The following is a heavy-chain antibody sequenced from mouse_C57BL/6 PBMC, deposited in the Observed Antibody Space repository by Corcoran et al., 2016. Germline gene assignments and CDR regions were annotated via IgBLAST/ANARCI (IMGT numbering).Heavy chain of an antibody. Sequence: QVQLQQSGPELVKPGASVKISCEASGYSFTSYYIHWVKQRPGQGLEWIGWIYPGSGNTKYNEKFKGKATLTADTSSSTAYMQLSSLTSEDSAVYYCARASYYDYAMDYWGQGTSVTVSS. J-gene: IGHJ4*01. CDR2: IYPGSGNT. V-gene: IGHV1-66*01. CDR3: ARASYYDYAMDY. D-gene: IGHD2-10*01. CDR1: GYSFTSYY.